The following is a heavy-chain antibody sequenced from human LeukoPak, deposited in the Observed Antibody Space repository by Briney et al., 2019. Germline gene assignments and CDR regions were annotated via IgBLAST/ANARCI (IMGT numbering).Heavy chain of an antibody. J-gene: IGHJ1*01. CDR1: GFTFSRYS. CDR3: ARGSRYYGSGSYYTPTEYFQH. V-gene: IGHV3-21*01. CDR2: ISTSSIYT. D-gene: IGHD3-10*01. Sequence: GGSLRLSCAASGFTFSRYSMNWVRQAPGKGLEWVSSISTSSIYTYYADSVRGRFTISRDNAKNSIYLQMNSLRAADTAVYYCARGSRYYGSGSYYTPTEYFQHWGQGTLVTVSS.